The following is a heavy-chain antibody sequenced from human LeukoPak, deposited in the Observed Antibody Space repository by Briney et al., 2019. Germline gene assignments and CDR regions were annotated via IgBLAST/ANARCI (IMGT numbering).Heavy chain of an antibody. Sequence: PGGSLRLSCAASGFTFSSYGMHWVRQAPGKGLEWVAVIWYDGSNKYYADSVKGRFTISRDNSKNTLYLQMNSLRAEDTAVYYCARDKVPGGYSSSWYDYWGQGTLVTVSS. D-gene: IGHD6-13*01. V-gene: IGHV3-33*01. CDR2: IWYDGSNK. CDR1: GFTFSSYG. J-gene: IGHJ4*02. CDR3: ARDKVPGGYSSSWYDY.